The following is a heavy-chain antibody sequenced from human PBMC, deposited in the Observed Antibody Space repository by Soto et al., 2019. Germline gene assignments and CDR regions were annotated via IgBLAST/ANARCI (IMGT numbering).Heavy chain of an antibody. CDR1: GGPLSSFY. CDR3: AVTRGGAHPHDI. J-gene: IGHJ3*02. CDR2: IYYTGST. Sequence: SETLSLTCNSSGGPLSSFYYSWIRQAPGKGLEWIGYIYYTGSTNYNPSLKSRVTMSVDTSKNQFSLKLTSVTAADTAVYFCAVTRGGAHPHDIWGQGTMVTVSS. V-gene: IGHV4-59*01. D-gene: IGHD2-21*02.